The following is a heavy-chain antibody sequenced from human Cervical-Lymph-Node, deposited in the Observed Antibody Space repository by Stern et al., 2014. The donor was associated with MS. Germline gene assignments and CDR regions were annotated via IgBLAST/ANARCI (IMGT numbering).Heavy chain of an antibody. CDR2: IWYDGSNK. CDR3: ARGDSSSPLEY. CDR1: GFTFSSYG. V-gene: IGHV3-33*01. Sequence: VQLVESGGCVVQPGRSLRLSCAASGFTFSSYGMHWVRQTPGKGLEWVAVIWYDGSNKYYADSVKGRFTISRDNSENTLYLQMNSLRAEDTAMYYCARGDSSSPLEYWGQGTLVTVSS. J-gene: IGHJ4*02. D-gene: IGHD6-6*01.